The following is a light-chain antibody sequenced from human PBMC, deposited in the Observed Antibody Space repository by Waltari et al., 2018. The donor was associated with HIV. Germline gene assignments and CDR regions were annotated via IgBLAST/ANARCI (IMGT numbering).Light chain of an antibody. CDR1: QSILSSAGNKYF. CDR3: HQYHTTPYT. V-gene: IGKV4-1*01. CDR2: WAS. J-gene: IGKJ2*01. Sequence: DIVMTQSPESLTLSLGKRAPTSCKSTQSILSSAGNKYFLAWYQQKPGQPPKSLIYWASTRAAGVPARFSGSDSGTDFTLTISSLRAEDVAVYYCHQYHTTPYTFGQGTKLEI.